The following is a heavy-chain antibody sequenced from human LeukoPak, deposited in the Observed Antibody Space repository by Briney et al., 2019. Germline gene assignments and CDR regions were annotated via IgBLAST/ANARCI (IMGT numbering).Heavy chain of an antibody. J-gene: IGHJ4*02. CDR3: ARGGSSQNYVWGSYRQSPFDY. Sequence: SETLSLTCAVYGGSFSGYYWSWIRQPPGKGLEWIGEINHSGSTNYNPSLKSRVTISVDTSKNQFSLKLSSVTAADTAVYYCARGGSSQNYVWGSYRQSPFDYWGQGTLVTVSS. D-gene: IGHD3-16*02. V-gene: IGHV4-34*01. CDR2: INHSGST. CDR1: GGSFSGYY.